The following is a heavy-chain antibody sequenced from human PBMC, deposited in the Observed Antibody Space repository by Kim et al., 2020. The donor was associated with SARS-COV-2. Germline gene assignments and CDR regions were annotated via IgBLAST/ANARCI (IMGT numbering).Heavy chain of an antibody. J-gene: IGHJ6*02. CDR1: GFTVSSNY. Sequence: GGSLRLSCAASGFTVSSNYMSWVRQAPGKGLEWVSVIYSGGSTYYADSVKGRFTISRDNSKNTLYLQMNSLRAEDTAVYYCARAFRWERSSSSWFFYGMDVWGQGTTVTVSS. CDR2: IYSGGST. D-gene: IGHD6-6*01. CDR3: ARAFRWERSSSSWFFYGMDV. V-gene: IGHV3-53*01.